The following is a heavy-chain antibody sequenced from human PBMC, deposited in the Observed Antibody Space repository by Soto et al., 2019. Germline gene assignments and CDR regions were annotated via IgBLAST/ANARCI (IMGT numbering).Heavy chain of an antibody. CDR2: MYNSGST. D-gene: IGHD3-22*01. J-gene: IGHJ3*02. Sequence: QVQLQESGPGLVNPSETLSLTCTVSGASISSDCWSWIRQPAGKGLEWIGRMYNSGSTNYNPSLKSRVTMSLDTSKKQFSLKLSSVTAAYTAAYYSARALSSYDSSGSQDAFHIWGRGTMVTVSS. CDR3: ARALSSYDSSGSQDAFHI. V-gene: IGHV4-4*07. CDR1: GASISSDC.